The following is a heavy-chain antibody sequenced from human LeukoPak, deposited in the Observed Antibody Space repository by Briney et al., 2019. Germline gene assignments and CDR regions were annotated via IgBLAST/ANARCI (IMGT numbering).Heavy chain of an antibody. CDR2: MNPNSGNT. J-gene: IGHJ6*03. Sequence: ASVKVSCKASGYTFTSYGISWVRQAPGQGLEWMGWMNPNSGNTGYAQKFQGRVTMTRNTSISTAYMELSSLRSEDTAVYYCAREATGYCSSTSCYNDYYMDVWGKGTTVTVSS. D-gene: IGHD2-2*02. CDR1: GYTFTSYG. CDR3: AREATGYCSSTSCYNDYYMDV. V-gene: IGHV1-8*02.